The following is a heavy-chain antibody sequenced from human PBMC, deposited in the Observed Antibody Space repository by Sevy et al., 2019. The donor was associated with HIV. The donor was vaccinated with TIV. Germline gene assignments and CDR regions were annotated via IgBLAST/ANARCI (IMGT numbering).Heavy chain of an antibody. CDR1: GFSFSRYW. V-gene: IGHV3-7*01. CDR2: IREDGSQS. D-gene: IGHD2-2*01. Sequence: GGSLRLSCVASGFSFSRYWMHWVRQTPKKVLEWVARIREDGSQSWYVDSVKGRFTISRDDAKNSLYLQMNSLRADDTAVYYCARDPDTSNKIDYWGQGTMVTVSS. J-gene: IGHJ4*02. CDR3: ARDPDTSNKIDY.